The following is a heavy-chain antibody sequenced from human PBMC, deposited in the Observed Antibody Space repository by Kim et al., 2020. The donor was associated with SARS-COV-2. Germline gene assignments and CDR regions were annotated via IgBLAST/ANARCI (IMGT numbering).Heavy chain of an antibody. Sequence: GGSLRLSCAASGFTFSSYGMHWVRQAPGKGLEWVAVISYDGSNKYYADSVKGRFTISRDNSKNTLYLQMNSLRAEDTAVYYCAKDREIRYFESPPYYNG. CDR1: GFTFSSYG. J-gene: IGHJ6*01. D-gene: IGHD3-9*01. CDR2: ISYDGSNK. V-gene: IGHV3-30*18. CDR3: AKDREIRYFESPPYYNG.